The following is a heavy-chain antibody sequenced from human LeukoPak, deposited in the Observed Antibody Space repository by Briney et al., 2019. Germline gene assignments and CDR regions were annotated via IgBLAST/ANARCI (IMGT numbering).Heavy chain of an antibody. CDR1: GFTFSSYA. Sequence: PGGSLRLSCAASGFTFSSYAMSWVRQAPGKGLEWVSAISGSGGSTYYADSVKGRFTISRDNTKNTLYLQMNSLRAEDRAVYYCAKRPTTTYYYGSGGYYPFDYWGQGTLVTVSS. D-gene: IGHD3-10*01. CDR3: AKRPTTTYYYGSGGYYPFDY. V-gene: IGHV3-23*01. CDR2: ISGSGGST. J-gene: IGHJ4*02.